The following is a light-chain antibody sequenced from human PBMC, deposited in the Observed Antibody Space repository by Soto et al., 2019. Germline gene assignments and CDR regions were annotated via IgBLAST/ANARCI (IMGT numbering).Light chain of an antibody. CDR2: GAS. J-gene: IGKJ4*01. Sequence: EIVLTQSPGSLSLSLGDSATLFCRASEGVASNYLAWYQQKPGRAPRLLIYGASSRATGIPDRFSGSGSGTDFTLTISRLEPEDFVVYYCQQYGSSPPLTFGGGTKVDIK. CDR3: QQYGSSPPLT. CDR1: EGVASNY. V-gene: IGKV3-20*01.